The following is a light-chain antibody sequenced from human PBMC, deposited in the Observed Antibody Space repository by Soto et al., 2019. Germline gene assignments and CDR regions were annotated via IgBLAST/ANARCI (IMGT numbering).Light chain of an antibody. CDR2: LNSDGSH. CDR1: SGHSSYA. Sequence: QPVLTQSPSASASLGASVKLTCTLSSGHSSYAIAWHQQQPEKGPRYLMNLNSDGSHSKGDGIPDRFSGSSSGAERYLTISSLQSEDEADYYCQTWGTGFRVFGGGTKRTFL. J-gene: IGLJ3*02. V-gene: IGLV4-69*01. CDR3: QTWGTGFRV.